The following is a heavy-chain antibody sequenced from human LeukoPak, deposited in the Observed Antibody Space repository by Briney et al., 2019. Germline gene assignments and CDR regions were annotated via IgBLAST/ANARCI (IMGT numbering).Heavy chain of an antibody. CDR1: GGSFSGYY. V-gene: IGHV4-34*01. D-gene: IGHD3-22*01. CDR2: INHSGST. J-gene: IGHJ4*02. Sequence: SETLSLTCAVYGGSFSGYYWSWIRQPLGKGLEWIGEINHSGSTNYNPSLKSRVTISVDTSKNQFSLKLSSVTAADTAVYYCARVIYYDSSGYSPIDYWGQGTLVTVSS. CDR3: ARVIYYDSSGYSPIDY.